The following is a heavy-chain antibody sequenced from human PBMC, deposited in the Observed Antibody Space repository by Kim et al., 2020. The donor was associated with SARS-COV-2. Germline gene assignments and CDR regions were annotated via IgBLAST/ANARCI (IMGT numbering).Heavy chain of an antibody. Sequence: SETLSLTCTVSGVSISSYYWSWIRQPPGKGLEWIGHIYYSGSTNSNPSLKSRVTISVDTTKDQFTLKLSSVTAADTAVNYVARRRANAVEIWALGAMDTV. V-gene: IGHV4-59*12. CDR3: ARRRANAVEI. CDR2: IYYSGST. J-gene: IGHJ3*02. CDR1: GVSISSYY.